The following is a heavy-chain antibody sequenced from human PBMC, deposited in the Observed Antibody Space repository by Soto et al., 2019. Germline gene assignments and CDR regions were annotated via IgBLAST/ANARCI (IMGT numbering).Heavy chain of an antibody. CDR2: ISAYNGNT. CDR1: GYTFTSYG. D-gene: IGHD4-4*01. J-gene: IGHJ6*02. V-gene: IGHV1-18*01. CDR3: ARDRYSNNAYYCYGMDV. Sequence: QVQLVQSGAEVKKPGASVKVSCKASGYTFTSYGISWVRQAPGQGLEWMGWISAYNGNTNYAQKLQGRVTMTTDTSKSTAYMELRSMRSDATAVYYCARDRYSNNAYYCYGMDVWGQGTTVTVSS.